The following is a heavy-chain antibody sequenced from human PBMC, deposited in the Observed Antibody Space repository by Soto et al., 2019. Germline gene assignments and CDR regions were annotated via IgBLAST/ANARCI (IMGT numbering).Heavy chain of an antibody. J-gene: IGHJ4*01. V-gene: IGHV3-30*18. Sequence: GGSLRLSCAASGFTFSSHGMHWVRQAPGKGLEWVAVISSDERNKYYGDSVKGRFTISRDNSKNTLYLHMNSLRIEDTAVYYCAKDQNVLRFLEWLTALDYWGHGTLVTVSS. CDR3: AKDQNVLRFLEWLTALDY. D-gene: IGHD3-3*01. CDR1: GFTFSSHG. CDR2: ISSDERNK.